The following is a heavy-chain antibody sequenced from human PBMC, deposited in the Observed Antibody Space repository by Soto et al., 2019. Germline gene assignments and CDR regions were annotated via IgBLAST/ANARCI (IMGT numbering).Heavy chain of an antibody. CDR2: INGGNGNT. D-gene: IGHD2-2*01. J-gene: IGHJ5*02. CDR3: AREGGYCSSTSCNNWFDP. V-gene: IGHV1-3*01. CDR1: GNTVPNYA. Sequence: GASVKVSCKASGNTVPNYAIHWVRQAPGQRLEWMGWINGGNGNTYYSEHFQGWVTMTRDTSISTAYMELSRLRSDDTAVYYCAREGGYCSSTSCNNWFDPWGQGTLVTVSS.